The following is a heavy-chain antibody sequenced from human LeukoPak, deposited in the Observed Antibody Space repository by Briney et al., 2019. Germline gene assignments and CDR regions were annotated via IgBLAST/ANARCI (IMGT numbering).Heavy chain of an antibody. CDR2: IKQDGSEK. D-gene: IGHD3-9*01. J-gene: IGHJ4*02. Sequence: PGGSLRLSCAASGFTFSSYWMSWVRQAPGKGLEWVANIKQDGSEKYYVDSVKGRFTISRDNAKNSLYLQMNSLRAEDTAVYYCARDLIYPVLRYFDWSGPYYFDYWGQGTLVTVSS. CDR3: ARDLIYPVLRYFDWSGPYYFDY. CDR1: GFTFSSYW. V-gene: IGHV3-7*01.